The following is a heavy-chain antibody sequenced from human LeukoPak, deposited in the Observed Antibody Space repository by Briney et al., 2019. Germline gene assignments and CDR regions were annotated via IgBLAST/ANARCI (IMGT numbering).Heavy chain of an antibody. CDR2: ISSSGSTI. J-gene: IGHJ6*03. D-gene: IGHD3-22*01. CDR3: TTDSSGYYRYYYYYYMDV. Sequence: GGSLRLSCAASGFTFSSYEMNWVRQAPGKGLEWVSYISSSGSTIYYADSVKGRFTISRDNAKNSLYLQMNSLKTEDTAVYYCTTDSSGYYRYYYYYYMDVWGKGTTVTVSS. V-gene: IGHV3-48*03. CDR1: GFTFSSYE.